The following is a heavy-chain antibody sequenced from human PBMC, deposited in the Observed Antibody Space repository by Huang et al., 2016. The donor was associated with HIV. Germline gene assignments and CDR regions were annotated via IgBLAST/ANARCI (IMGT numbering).Heavy chain of an antibody. J-gene: IGHJ6*03. CDR2: IYYSGDS. V-gene: IGHV4-39*01. Sequence: QLQLQESGPGPVKPSATLSLTCSVSGGSISGSRYYWGWIRQPPGKGLEWIGSIYYSGDSHYSPSLTSRVTIAVDTAKNQFSLKLSSVTAADTAVYYCARGQSGPSQWLASLGNYYYYMDVWGKGTTVTVSS. CDR1: GGSISGSRYY. CDR3: ARGQSGPSQWLASLGNYYYYMDV. D-gene: IGHD6-19*01.